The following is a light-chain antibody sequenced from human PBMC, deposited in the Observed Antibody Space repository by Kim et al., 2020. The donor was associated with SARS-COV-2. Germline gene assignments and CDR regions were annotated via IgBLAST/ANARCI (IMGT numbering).Light chain of an antibody. Sequence: QSITISCTGTSSDVGGYNYVSWYQQHPGKAPKLKIYEVNKRPSGVPDRFSGTKSGNTASLTISGLQAEDEAEYFCCSHAGSNNFVFGSGTKVTVL. CDR1: SSDVGGYNY. CDR3: CSHAGSNNFV. CDR2: EVN. V-gene: IGLV2-11*03. J-gene: IGLJ1*01.